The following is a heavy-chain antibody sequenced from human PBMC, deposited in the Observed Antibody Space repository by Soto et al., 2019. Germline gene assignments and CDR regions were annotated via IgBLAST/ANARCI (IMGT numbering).Heavy chain of an antibody. CDR1: GGSVSSGSYY. V-gene: IGHV4-61*01. Sequence: LSLTCTVSGGSVSSGSYYWSWIRQPPGKGLEWIGYIYYSGSTNYNPSLKSRVTISVDTSKNQFSLKLSSVTAADTAVYYCARLTGMYGMDVWGQGTTVTVSS. J-gene: IGHJ6*02. D-gene: IGHD7-27*01. CDR2: IYYSGST. CDR3: ARLTGMYGMDV.